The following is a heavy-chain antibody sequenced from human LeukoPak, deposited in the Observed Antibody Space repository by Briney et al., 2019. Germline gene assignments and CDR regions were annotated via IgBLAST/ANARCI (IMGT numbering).Heavy chain of an antibody. V-gene: IGHV3-23*01. CDR1: GFTFSSYA. CDR2: ISGSGGST. Sequence: GGSLRLSCAASGFTFSSYAMSWVRQAPGKGLEWVSAISGSGGSTYYADSVKGRFTISRDNSKNTLYLQMNSLRAEDTAVYYCARDPDDGSPWRGYFDYWGQGTLVTVSS. D-gene: IGHD5-24*01. CDR3: ARDPDDGSPWRGYFDY. J-gene: IGHJ4*02.